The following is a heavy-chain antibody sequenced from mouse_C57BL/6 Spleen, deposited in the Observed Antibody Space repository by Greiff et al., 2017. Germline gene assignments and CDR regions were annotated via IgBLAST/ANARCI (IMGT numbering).Heavy chain of an antibody. Sequence: QVQLQQPGAELVKPGASVKLSCKASGYTFTSYWMHWVKQRPGQGLEWIGMIHPNSGSTNYNEKFKSKATLTVDKSSSTAYMQLSSLTSEDSAVYYCAREDYYGSSSEGAMDYWGQGTSVTVSS. CDR3: AREDYYGSSSEGAMDY. J-gene: IGHJ4*01. CDR2: IHPNSGST. D-gene: IGHD1-1*01. V-gene: IGHV1-64*01. CDR1: GYTFTSYW.